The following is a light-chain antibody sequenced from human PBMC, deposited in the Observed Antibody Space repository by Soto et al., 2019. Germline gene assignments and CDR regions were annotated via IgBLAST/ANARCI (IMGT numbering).Light chain of an antibody. J-gene: IGKJ1*01. CDR2: GAS. CDR1: QSVSSN. V-gene: IGKV3-15*01. CDR3: QQYNNWPPWT. Sequence: EIVMTQSPATLSVSPGERATLSCTASQSVSSNLAWYQQKPGQAPRLLIYGASTRATGIPTSFSGSGSGTEFPLTISSLPSEDFAVYYCQQYNNWPPWTFGQATKVEIK.